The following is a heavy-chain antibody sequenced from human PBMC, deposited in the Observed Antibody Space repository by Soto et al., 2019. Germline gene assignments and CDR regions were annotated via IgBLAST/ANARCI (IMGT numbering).Heavy chain of an antibody. J-gene: IGHJ6*03. CDR2: ISTSGSST. CDR3: ANLAKNYYHYMDV. CDR1: GFTFSSYA. V-gene: IGHV3-48*04. D-gene: IGHD1-26*01. Sequence: PGGSLRLSCAASGFTFSSYAMHWVRQAPGKGLEWVSLISTSGSSTDYADSVKGRFTISRDNAKNSLSLQMNSLRAEDTAVYYCANLAKNYYHYMDVWGKGTTVTVSS.